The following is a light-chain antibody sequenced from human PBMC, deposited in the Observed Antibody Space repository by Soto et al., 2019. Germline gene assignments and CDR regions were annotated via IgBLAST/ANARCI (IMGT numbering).Light chain of an antibody. J-gene: IGLJ2*01. CDR1: SSDIGNYNL. V-gene: IGLV2-23*03. Sequence: QSALTQPASVSGSPGQSITISCTGTSSDIGNYNLVSWYQQHPGKAPKLLILEGSKRPSGVSDRFSGSKSGNTASLTISGLQPEDEADFYCCSYAGSSTFVVFGGGTKLTVL. CDR2: EGS. CDR3: CSYAGSSTFVV.